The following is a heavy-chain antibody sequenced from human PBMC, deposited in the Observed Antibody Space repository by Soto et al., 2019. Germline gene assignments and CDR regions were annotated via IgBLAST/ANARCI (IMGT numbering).Heavy chain of an antibody. D-gene: IGHD1-26*01. CDR3: AKDSVQWELLDYFDY. Sequence: GGSLRLSCAASGFTFSSYGMHWVRQAPGKGLEWVAVISDDGSNKYYADSVKGRFTISRDNSKNTLYLQMNSLRAEDTAVYYCAKDSVQWELLDYFDYWGQGTLVTVSS. CDR1: GFTFSSYG. CDR2: ISDDGSNK. V-gene: IGHV3-30*18. J-gene: IGHJ4*02.